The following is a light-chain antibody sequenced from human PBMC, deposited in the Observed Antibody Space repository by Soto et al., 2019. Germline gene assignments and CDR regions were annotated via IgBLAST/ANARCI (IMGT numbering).Light chain of an antibody. Sequence: EIVLTQSPDVVSLSPGDSATLSCKASQSIRTRFIAWFRQKPGQAPRLLITGASTRASGISDRISGDGSGTDFTLTDSSLEPGDSAIYYCQQYSGYPWTFGLGTKVEIK. CDR3: QQYSGYPWT. J-gene: IGKJ1*01. V-gene: IGKV3-20*01. CDR1: QSIRTRF. CDR2: GAS.